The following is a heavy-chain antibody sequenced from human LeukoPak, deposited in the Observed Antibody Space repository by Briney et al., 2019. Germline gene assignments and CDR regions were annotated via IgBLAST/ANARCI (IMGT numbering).Heavy chain of an antibody. CDR1: GGSISSYY. CDR2: IYYSGST. Sequence: PSETLSLTRTVSGGSISSYYWSWIRQPPGKGLEWIGYIYYSGSTNYNPSLKSRVTISVDTSKNQFSLKLSSVTAADTAVYYCARGGLYDILTGYYSDYFDYWGQGTLVTVSS. J-gene: IGHJ4*02. CDR3: ARGGLYDILTGYYSDYFDY. V-gene: IGHV4-59*01. D-gene: IGHD3-9*01.